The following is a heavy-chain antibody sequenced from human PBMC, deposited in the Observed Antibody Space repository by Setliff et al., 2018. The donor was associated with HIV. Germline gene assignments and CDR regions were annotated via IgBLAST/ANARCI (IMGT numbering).Heavy chain of an antibody. CDR2: ISSSGSP. CDR3: ARSRHCGSDCYFDY. J-gene: IGHJ4*02. CDR1: GYSVSSSYW. V-gene: IGHV4-28*06. D-gene: IGHD2-21*02. Sequence: SETLSLTCAVSGYSVSSSYWWSWFRQPAGKGLEWIGRISSSGSPNYNPSLESRVTMSVDTSKNQFSLKLRSVTATDTAVYSCARSRHCGSDCYFDYSGQGTLVTVSS.